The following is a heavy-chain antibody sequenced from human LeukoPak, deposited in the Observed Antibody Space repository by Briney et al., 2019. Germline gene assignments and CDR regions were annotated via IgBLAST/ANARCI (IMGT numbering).Heavy chain of an antibody. J-gene: IGHJ6*03. D-gene: IGHD2-2*01. V-gene: IGHV1-18*01. CDR1: GYTFTSYG. Sequence: ASVKVSCKASGYTFTSYGISWVRQAPGQGLEWMGWISAYNGNTNYAQKLQGRVTMTTDTSTSTAYMELRSLRSDDTAVYYCARLQAQYCSSTSCSLGGDLYYYYMDVWGKGTTVTVSS. CDR3: ARLQAQYCSSTSCSLGGDLYYYYMDV. CDR2: ISAYNGNT.